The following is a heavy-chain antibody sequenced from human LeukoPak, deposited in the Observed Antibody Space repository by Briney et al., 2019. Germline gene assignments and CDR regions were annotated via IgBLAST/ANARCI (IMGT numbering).Heavy chain of an antibody. Sequence: ASVKVSCKASGYTFTGYYMHWVRQAPGQGLEWMGWINPNSGGTNYAQKFQGRVTMTRDTSISTAYMELSRLRSDDTAVYYCARGRWDYYDSSGYGAFDIWGQGQWSPSLQ. J-gene: IGHJ3*02. D-gene: IGHD3-22*01. CDR1: GYTFTGYY. CDR3: ARGRWDYYDSSGYGAFDI. V-gene: IGHV1-2*02. CDR2: INPNSGGT.